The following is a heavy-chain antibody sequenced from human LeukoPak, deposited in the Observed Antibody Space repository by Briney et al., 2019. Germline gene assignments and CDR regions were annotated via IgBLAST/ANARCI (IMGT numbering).Heavy chain of an antibody. CDR2: INTNTGNP. CDR1: GYTFTSYA. D-gene: IGHD2-15*01. V-gene: IGHV7-4-1*02. Sequence: ASVKVSCKASGYTFTSYAMNWVRQAPGQGLEWMGWINTNTGNPTYAQGFTGRFVFSLDTSVSTAYLQISSLKAEDTAVYYCARGAVSLGYCSGGSCYGGNWFDPWGQGTLVTVSS. J-gene: IGHJ5*02. CDR3: ARGAVSLGYCSGGSCYGGNWFDP.